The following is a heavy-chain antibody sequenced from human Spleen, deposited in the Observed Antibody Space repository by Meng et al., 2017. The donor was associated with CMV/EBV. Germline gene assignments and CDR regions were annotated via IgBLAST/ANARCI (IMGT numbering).Heavy chain of an antibody. CDR1: GGSISSSSYY. Sequence: RVPESGPGLVNPSETLSLTCTVSGGSISSSSYYWSWIRQPAGKGLEWIGRIYTSGSTNYNPSLKSRVTISVDTSKNQFSLKLSSVTAADTAVYYCARVLSGPFDYWGQGTLVTVSS. V-gene: IGHV4-61*02. CDR2: IYTSGST. CDR3: ARVLSGPFDY. J-gene: IGHJ4*02. D-gene: IGHD3-10*01.